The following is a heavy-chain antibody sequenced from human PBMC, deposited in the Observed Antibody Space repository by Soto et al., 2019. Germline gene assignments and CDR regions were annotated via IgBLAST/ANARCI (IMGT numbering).Heavy chain of an antibody. CDR1: GFTVSSNY. D-gene: IGHD6-19*01. CDR3: ARSLASRTGIAVAGTGAFDI. J-gene: IGHJ3*02. CDR2: IYSGGST. V-gene: IGHV3-66*01. Sequence: GGSLRLSCAASGFTVSSNYMSWVRQAPGKGLEWVSVIYSGGSTYYADSVKGRFTISRDNSKNTLYLQMNSLRAEDTAGYYCARSLASRTGIAVAGTGAFDIWGQGTMVTVSS.